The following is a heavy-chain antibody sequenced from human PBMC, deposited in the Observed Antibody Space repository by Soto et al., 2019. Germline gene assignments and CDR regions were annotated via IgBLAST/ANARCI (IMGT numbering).Heavy chain of an antibody. CDR2: INDGNGNT. V-gene: IGHV1-3*01. CDR1: GYTFTSYA. Sequence: QVQLVQSGAEVKKPGASVKVSCKASGYTFTSYAMHWVRQAPGQRLEWMGWINDGNGNTKYSQKFQGRVTITRDTSASTAYMELSSLRSEDTAVYYCARDYYDSSGYYNWFDPWGQGTLVTVSS. J-gene: IGHJ5*02. D-gene: IGHD3-22*01. CDR3: ARDYYDSSGYYNWFDP.